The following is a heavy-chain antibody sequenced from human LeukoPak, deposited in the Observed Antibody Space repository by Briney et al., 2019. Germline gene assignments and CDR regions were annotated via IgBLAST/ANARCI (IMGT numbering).Heavy chain of an antibody. CDR1: GFTFSNYW. CDR2: INSDGSST. CDR3: ARGLSGYASSLGY. D-gene: IGHD6-6*01. V-gene: IGHV3-74*01. Sequence: GGSLRLSCAAAGFTFSNYWMHWARQAPGKGLVWVSRINSDGSSTNYADSVKGRFTISRDNAKNTLYLQMNSLRAEDTAVYYCARGLSGYASSLGYWGQGTLVTVSS. J-gene: IGHJ4*02.